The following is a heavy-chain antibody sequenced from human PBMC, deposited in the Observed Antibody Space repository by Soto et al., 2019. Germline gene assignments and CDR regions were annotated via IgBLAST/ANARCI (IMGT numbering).Heavy chain of an antibody. Sequence: EVQLVESGGGLVKPGGSLRLSCAASGFTFSNAWMSWVRQAPGKGLEWVGRIKSKTDGGTTDYAAPVKGRFTISRDDSKNTLYLQMNSLKTEDTAVYYCTTVPYSSSSTYYYYYMDVWGKGTTVTVSS. D-gene: IGHD6-6*01. CDR1: GFTFSNAW. CDR2: IKSKTDGGTT. V-gene: IGHV3-15*01. CDR3: TTVPYSSSSTYYYYYMDV. J-gene: IGHJ6*03.